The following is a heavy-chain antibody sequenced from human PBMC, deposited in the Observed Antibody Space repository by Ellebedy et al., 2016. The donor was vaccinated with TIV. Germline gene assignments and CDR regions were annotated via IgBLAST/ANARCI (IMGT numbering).Heavy chain of an antibody. Sequence: SETLSLTCTVSGDSLNSGSSYWGWIRQPPGKGLEWMGNIYYNGRIYYNPSLKSRLTMSADMSNNQFSLRLTSVTAADTAVYYCARQLGELLGYNWFDPWGQGTRVTVSS. CDR3: ARQLGELLGYNWFDP. J-gene: IGHJ5*02. V-gene: IGHV4-39*01. D-gene: IGHD3-10*01. CDR1: GDSLNSGSSY. CDR2: IYYNGRI.